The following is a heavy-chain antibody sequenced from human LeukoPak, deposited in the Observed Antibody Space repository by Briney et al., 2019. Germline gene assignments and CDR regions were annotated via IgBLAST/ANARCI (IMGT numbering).Heavy chain of an antibody. CDR2: IRSKANSYAT. V-gene: IGHV3-73*01. CDR3: TRAFEYSSSSGDY. D-gene: IGHD6-6*01. J-gene: IGHJ4*02. CDR1: GFTFSGSA. Sequence: GGSLRLSCAASGFTFSGSAMHWVRQASGKGLEWVGRIRSKANSYATAYAASVKGRFTISRDDSKNTAYLQMNSLKTEDTAVYYCTRAFEYSSSSGDYWGQGTLVTVSS.